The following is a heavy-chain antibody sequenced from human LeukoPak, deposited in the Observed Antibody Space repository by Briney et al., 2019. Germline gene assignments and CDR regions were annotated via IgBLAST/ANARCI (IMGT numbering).Heavy chain of an antibody. CDR3: AKDQQSRRLQQRDFDY. J-gene: IGHJ4*02. D-gene: IGHD4-11*01. CDR2: ISGSGGST. Sequence: GGSLRLSCAASGFTFSSYAMSWVRQAPGKGLEWVSAISGSGGSTYYADSVKGRFTISRDNSKNTLYLQMNSLRAEDTAVYYCAKDQQSRRLQQRDFDYWGQGTLVTVSS. CDR1: GFTFSSYA. V-gene: IGHV3-23*01.